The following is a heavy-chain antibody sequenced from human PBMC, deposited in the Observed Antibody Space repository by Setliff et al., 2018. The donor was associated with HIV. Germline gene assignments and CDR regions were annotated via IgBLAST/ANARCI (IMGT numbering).Heavy chain of an antibody. Sequence: PGGSLRLSCAASGFTFGDYAFHWVRQVPGKGLEWVSGISWNGGSKAYADSVKGRFSISRDNANNSLYLLMNSLRPEDTALYYCAKDAGIAVAGPFDLWGQGTLVTVSS. D-gene: IGHD6-19*01. CDR3: AKDAGIAVAGPFDL. V-gene: IGHV3-9*01. J-gene: IGHJ4*02. CDR1: GFTFGDYA. CDR2: ISWNGGSK.